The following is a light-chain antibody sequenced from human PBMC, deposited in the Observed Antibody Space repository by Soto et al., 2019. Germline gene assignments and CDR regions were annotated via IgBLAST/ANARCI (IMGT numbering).Light chain of an antibody. CDR2: EVS. CDR3: SSYTRSTDYV. CDR1: SVDVAAYNY. J-gene: IGLJ1*01. V-gene: IGLV2-14*01. Sequence: QSALTQPASLSGSPGPTSTISWTGTSVDVAAYNYVSWDHQHPGKAPKLIIYEVSYRPSGTSNRFSRSKSGNTASLTLSGLQAEDESDYYCSSYTRSTDYVFGKGTKATVL.